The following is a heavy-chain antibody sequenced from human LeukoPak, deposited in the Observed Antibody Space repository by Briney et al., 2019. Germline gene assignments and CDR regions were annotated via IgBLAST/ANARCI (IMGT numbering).Heavy chain of an antibody. CDR2: IIPILGIA. D-gene: IGHD3-3*02. J-gene: IGHJ5*02. CDR3: ARDIYRNWFDP. Sequence: ASVKVSCKASGGTFSSYAISWVRQAPGQGLEWMGRIIPILGIANYAQKFQGRVTITADKSTSTAYMELSSLRSEDTAVYYCARDIYRNWFDPWGQGTLVTVSS. V-gene: IGHV1-69*04. CDR1: GGTFSSYA.